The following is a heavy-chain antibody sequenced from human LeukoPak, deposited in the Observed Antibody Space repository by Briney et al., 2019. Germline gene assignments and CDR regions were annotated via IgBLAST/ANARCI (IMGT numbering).Heavy chain of an antibody. CDR1: GFTFSSYD. V-gene: IGHV3-21*04. CDR2: ISSSSSFM. D-gene: IGHD1-26*01. CDR3: AKGTLGAVSFSNFDY. Sequence: GGSLRLSCAASGFTFSSYDMKWVRQAPGKGLEWVSSISSSSSFMYYADSVKGRFTISRDNAKNSLYLQMNSLRAEDTAVYYCAKGTLGAVSFSNFDYWGQGTLVTVSS. J-gene: IGHJ4*02.